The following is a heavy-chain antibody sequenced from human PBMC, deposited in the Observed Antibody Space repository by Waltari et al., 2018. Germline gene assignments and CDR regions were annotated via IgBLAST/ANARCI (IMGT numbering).Heavy chain of an antibody. V-gene: IGHV4-38-2*02. CDR1: GYSISSGYY. D-gene: IGHD3-10*01. CDR2: IYHSGST. J-gene: IGHJ5*02. Sequence: QVQLQESGPGLVKPSETLSLTCTVSGYSISSGYYWGWIRQPPGKGLEWIGSIYHSGSTYSSPSLKIRVTISVDTSKNQFSLKLSSVTAADTAVYYCARALSGGDRPSWFDPWGQGTLVTVSS. CDR3: ARALSGGDRPSWFDP.